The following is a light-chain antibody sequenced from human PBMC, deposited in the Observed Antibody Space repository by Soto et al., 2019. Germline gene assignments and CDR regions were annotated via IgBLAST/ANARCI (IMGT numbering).Light chain of an antibody. J-gene: IGLJ1*01. CDR3: CSYAGSYTWV. CDR2: DVT. Sequence: QSALTQPRSVSGSPGQSVTISCTGTSSDVGAYKYVSWYQHYPGEAPQVMIYDVTQRPSGVPDRFSGTKSGNTASLTISGLQAEDEADYYCCSYAGSYTWVFGSGTKV. CDR1: SSDVGAYKY. V-gene: IGLV2-11*01.